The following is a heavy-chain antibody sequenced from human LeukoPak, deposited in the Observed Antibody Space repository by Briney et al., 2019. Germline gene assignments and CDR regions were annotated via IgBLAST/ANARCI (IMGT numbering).Heavy chain of an antibody. CDR1: GFTFSSYS. CDR2: ISSSSSYI. Sequence: PGGSLRLSCAASGFTFSSYSMNWVRQAPGKGLEWVSSISSSSSYIYYADSVKGRFTISRDNAKNSLYLQMNSLRAEDTAVYYCARFTPLQLRFLEWSQSENWYFDLWGRGTLVTVSS. V-gene: IGHV3-21*01. J-gene: IGHJ2*01. CDR3: ARFTPLQLRFLEWSQSENWYFDL. D-gene: IGHD3-3*01.